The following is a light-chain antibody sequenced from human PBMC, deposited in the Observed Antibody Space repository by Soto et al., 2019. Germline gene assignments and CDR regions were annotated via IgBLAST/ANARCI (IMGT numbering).Light chain of an antibody. Sequence: DVQLTQSPSFLSASVGDRVTITCRASQDISSHLAWYQQIPGKGPKLLIYAASTLQSGVPSRFSGSGSGTEFTLANSRLQPEDFATYHWQKVNGYPHTFGQGTKLEIK. V-gene: IGKV1-9*01. CDR3: QKVNGYPHT. CDR2: AAS. CDR1: QDISSH. J-gene: IGKJ2*01.